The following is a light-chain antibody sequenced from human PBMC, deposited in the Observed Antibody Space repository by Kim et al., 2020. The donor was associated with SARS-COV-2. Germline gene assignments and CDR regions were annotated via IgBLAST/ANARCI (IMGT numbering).Light chain of an antibody. CDR1: SSDVGGYNY. CDR3: SSYTSSNTVI. J-gene: IGLJ2*01. Sequence: QSALTQPASVSGSPGQSITISCTGTSSDVGGYNYVSWYQQHPGKAPKLMIYDVSKRPSGVSNRFSGSKSGNTASLTISGLQAEDEADYYCSSYTSSNTVIFGGGTK. V-gene: IGLV2-14*01. CDR2: DVS.